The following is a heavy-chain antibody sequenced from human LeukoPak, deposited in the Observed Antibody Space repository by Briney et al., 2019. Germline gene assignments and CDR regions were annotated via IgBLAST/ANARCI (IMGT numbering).Heavy chain of an antibody. Sequence: RAGGSLRLSCAASGFTFSSYGMHWVRQAPGKGLEWVAFIRYDGSNKYYADSVKGRFTISRDNSKNTLYLQMNSLRAEDTAVYYCAKSDLNYGGNPDYWGQGTLVTVSS. CDR1: GFTFSSYG. J-gene: IGHJ4*02. CDR3: AKSDLNYGGNPDY. D-gene: IGHD4-23*01. CDR2: IRYDGSNK. V-gene: IGHV3-30*02.